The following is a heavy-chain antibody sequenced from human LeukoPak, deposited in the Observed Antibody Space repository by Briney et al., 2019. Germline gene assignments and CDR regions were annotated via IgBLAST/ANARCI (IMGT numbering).Heavy chain of an antibody. D-gene: IGHD6-19*01. J-gene: IGHJ4*02. Sequence: GGSLRLSCAASGFTFSSYWMSWVRQAPGKGLERVANIKQDGSEKYYVDSVKGRFTISRDNAKNSLYLQMNSLRAEDTAVYYCARDIYSSGWHFDYWGQGTLVTVSS. CDR2: IKQDGSEK. CDR1: GFTFSSYW. CDR3: ARDIYSSGWHFDY. V-gene: IGHV3-7*01.